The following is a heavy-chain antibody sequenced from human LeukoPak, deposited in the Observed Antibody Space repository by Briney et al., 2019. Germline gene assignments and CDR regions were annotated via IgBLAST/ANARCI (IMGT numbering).Heavy chain of an antibody. J-gene: IGHJ5*02. CDR1: GFTFSSYW. Sequence: GGSLRLSCAASGFTFSSYWMSWVRQAPGKGLEWVANIKQDGSEKYYVDSVKGRFTISRDNAKNSLYLQMNSLRAEDTAVYYCAKDRVVGRAVAVGSNWFDPWGQGTLVTVSS. CDR3: AKDRVVGRAVAVGSNWFDP. V-gene: IGHV3-7*01. D-gene: IGHD6-19*01. CDR2: IKQDGSEK.